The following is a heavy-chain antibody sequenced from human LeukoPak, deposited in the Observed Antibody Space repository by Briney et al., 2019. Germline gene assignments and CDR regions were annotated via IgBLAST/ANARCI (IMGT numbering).Heavy chain of an antibody. Sequence: PSETLSLTCAVYGGSFSGYYWSWIRQPPGKGLEWIGEINHSGSTNCNPSLKSRVTISVDTPKNQFSLKLSSVTAADTAVYYCARSFGRVPGYSSGDYWGQGTLVTVSS. CDR1: GGSFSGYY. CDR2: INHSGST. D-gene: IGHD6-19*01. V-gene: IGHV4-34*01. J-gene: IGHJ4*02. CDR3: ARSFGRVPGYSSGDY.